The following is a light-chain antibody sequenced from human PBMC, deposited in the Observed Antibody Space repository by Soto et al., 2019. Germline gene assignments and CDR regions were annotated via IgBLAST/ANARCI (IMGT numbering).Light chain of an antibody. V-gene: IGLV1-44*01. CDR3: AAWDDSLSVV. CDR2: SNN. Sequence: QSVLTQPPSASGTPGQRVTISCSGSSSNIGSNTVNWYQQFSGAAPKLLIYSNNQRPSGVPDRFSASKSGTSASLAISGLQSEDEADYYCAAWDDSLSVVFGGGTKVTVL. J-gene: IGLJ2*01. CDR1: SSNIGSNT.